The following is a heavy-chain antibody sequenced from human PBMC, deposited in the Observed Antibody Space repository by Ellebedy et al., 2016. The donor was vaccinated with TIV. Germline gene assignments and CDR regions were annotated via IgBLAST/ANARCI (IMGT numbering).Heavy chain of an antibody. V-gene: IGHV3-7*01. CDR1: GFSFRSYW. Sequence: GESLKISCVASGFSFRSYWMSWVRQAPGKGLEWVANIYQDGGVQYYVDSVKGRFTISRDTADNSLFLQMNSLRAEDTAVYYCARRGSYGDYAVQINSWFDTWGRGTLVAVSS. D-gene: IGHD4-17*01. CDR3: ARRGSYGDYAVQINSWFDT. CDR2: IYQDGGVQ. J-gene: IGHJ5*02.